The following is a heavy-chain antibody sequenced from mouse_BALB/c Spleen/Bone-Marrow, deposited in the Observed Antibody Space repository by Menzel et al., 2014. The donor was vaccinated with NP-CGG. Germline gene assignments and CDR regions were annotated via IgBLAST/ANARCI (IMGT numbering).Heavy chain of an antibody. Sequence: VQLQESGAELVKPGASVKMSCKASDYTFTSYWMHWVKQRPGQGLEWIGVIDPSDSYTSYNQKFKGKATLTVDTSSSTAYMQLSSLTSEASAVYYCTREIPTSHAMDYWGQGTSVTVSS. J-gene: IGHJ4*01. CDR1: DYTFTSYW. V-gene: IGHV1S127*01. CDR2: IDPSDSYT. CDR3: TREIPTSHAMDY.